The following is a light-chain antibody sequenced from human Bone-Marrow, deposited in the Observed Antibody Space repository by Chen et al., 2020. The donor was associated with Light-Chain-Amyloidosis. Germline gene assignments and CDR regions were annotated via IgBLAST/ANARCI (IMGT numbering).Light chain of an antibody. J-gene: IGKJ4*01. CDR1: QSITKF. V-gene: IGKV1-39*01. Sequence: DIQMTQSPSSLSASVGDRVTITCRASQSITKFLNLDQQKPGKGPKLLSYTASSLQSGVPSMFSGSGDGTDFSLTISSVQPEELATYYCQQSYSTPTFGGGTKLEIK. CDR2: TAS. CDR3: QQSYSTPT.